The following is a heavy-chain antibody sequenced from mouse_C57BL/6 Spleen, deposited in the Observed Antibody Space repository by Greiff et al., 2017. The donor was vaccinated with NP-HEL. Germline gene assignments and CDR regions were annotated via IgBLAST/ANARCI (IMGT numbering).Heavy chain of an antibody. V-gene: IGHV5-12*01. J-gene: IGHJ4*01. D-gene: IGHD2-4*01. Sequence: EVKLVESGGGLVQPGGSLKLSCAASGFTFSDYYMYWVRQTPEKRLEWVAYISNGGGSTYYPDTVKGRFTTSRDNAKNTLYLQMSRLKSEDTAMYYCARRGDDYDNYAMDYWGQGTSVTVSS. CDR1: GFTFSDYY. CDR2: ISNGGGST. CDR3: ARRGDDYDNYAMDY.